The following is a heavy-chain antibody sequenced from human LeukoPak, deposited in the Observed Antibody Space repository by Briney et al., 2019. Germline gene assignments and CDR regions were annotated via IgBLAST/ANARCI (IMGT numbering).Heavy chain of an antibody. Sequence: GGSLRLSCAASGFTFSTYSMNWIRQAPGKGLEWVSSFGTRSTSIYHAGSVKGRFAISRDNAKNSLYLQMNSLRAEDTALYYCAREVSEGFDFWGQGTLVTVSS. V-gene: IGHV3-21*01. CDR2: FGTRSTSI. CDR1: GFTFSTYS. J-gene: IGHJ4*02. D-gene: IGHD3-22*01. CDR3: AREVSEGFDF.